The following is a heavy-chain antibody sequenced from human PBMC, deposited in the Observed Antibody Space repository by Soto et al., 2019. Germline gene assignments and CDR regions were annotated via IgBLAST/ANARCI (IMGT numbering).Heavy chain of an antibody. Sequence: PSQTLSLTCAISGDSVSSNSAAWNWIRQSPSRGLEWLGRTYYRSKWYNHYAVSVKSRITVNPDTSKNQFSLQLNSVTPADTAVYYCARWKYCSSTSCSIYYYYGMDVWGQGTTVTVSS. J-gene: IGHJ6*02. CDR2: TYYRSKWYN. CDR1: GDSVSSNSAA. D-gene: IGHD2-2*01. CDR3: ARWKYCSSTSCSIYYYYGMDV. V-gene: IGHV6-1*01.